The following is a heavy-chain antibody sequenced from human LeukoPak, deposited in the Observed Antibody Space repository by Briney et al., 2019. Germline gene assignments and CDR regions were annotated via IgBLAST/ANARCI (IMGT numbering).Heavy chain of an antibody. CDR1: GFTACRNY. V-gene: IGHV3-66*01. J-gene: IGHJ6*04. CDR2: IYSGGST. Sequence: VGSLSLSCAPCGFTACRNYMSSGRQAPGQGLGGCSGIYSGGSTYYADSVKGRFTISRDNAKTSLYLQMNSLRAEDTAVYYCARDRYLEIFGDSRMDVWGKGTTVTVSS. D-gene: IGHD3-3*01. CDR3: ARDRYLEIFGDSRMDV.